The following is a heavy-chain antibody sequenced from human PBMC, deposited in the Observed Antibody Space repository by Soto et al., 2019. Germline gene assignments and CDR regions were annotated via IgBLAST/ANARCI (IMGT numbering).Heavy chain of an antibody. J-gene: IGHJ4*01. V-gene: IGHV1-2*02. D-gene: IGHD3-22*01. CDR2: ISPNSGAT. CDR1: GYTFTAYY. CDR3: ASLDSSGYLRPDY. Sequence: ASVKVSCKASGYTFTAYYMHWVRQAPGQGLEWMGWISPNSGATKYAQKFQGRVTMTTDTSITSAYMELSRLRSEDTAVYYCASLDSSGYLRPDYWGDGTLVPVSS.